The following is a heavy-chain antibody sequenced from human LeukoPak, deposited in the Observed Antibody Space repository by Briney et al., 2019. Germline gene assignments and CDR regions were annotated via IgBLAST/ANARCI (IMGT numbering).Heavy chain of an antibody. D-gene: IGHD3-16*02. Sequence: GGSLRLSCAASGFTFSSYAMHWVRQAPGKGLEWVAVISYDGSNKYYADSVKGRFTISRDNSKNTLYLQMNSLRAEDTAVYYCARAPGLYDYVWASYRYTGKGYYFDYWGQGILVTVSS. CDR3: ARAPGLYDYVWASYRYTGKGYYFDY. CDR1: GFTFSSYA. J-gene: IGHJ4*02. CDR2: ISYDGSNK. V-gene: IGHV3-30*04.